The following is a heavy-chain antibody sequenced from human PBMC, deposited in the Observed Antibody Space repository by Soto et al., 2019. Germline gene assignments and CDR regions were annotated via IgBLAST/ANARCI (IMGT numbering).Heavy chain of an antibody. Sequence: SETLSLTCAVYGGSFIGYYWSWIRQPPGKGLEWIGEINHSGSTNYNPPLKSRVTISVDTSKNQFSLKLSSVTAADTAVYYCARRRDYGSGSRMDVWGKGTTVTVSS. CDR2: INHSGST. CDR1: GGSFIGYY. J-gene: IGHJ6*03. CDR3: ARRRDYGSGSRMDV. D-gene: IGHD3-10*01. V-gene: IGHV4-34*01.